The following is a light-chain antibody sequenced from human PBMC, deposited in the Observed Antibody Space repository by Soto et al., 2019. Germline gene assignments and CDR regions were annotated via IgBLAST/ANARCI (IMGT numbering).Light chain of an antibody. CDR2: DVS. J-gene: IGLJ1*01. CDR3: NSYTSSSTYV. CDR1: SGDVGGYNY. Sequence: QSVLTQPASVSGSPGQSITISCTGTSGDVGGYNYVSWYQQHPGEAPKLMIYDVSNRPSGVSNRFSGSKSGNMASLTISGLQAEDEADYYCNSYTSSSTYVFGTGTKLTVL. V-gene: IGLV2-14*03.